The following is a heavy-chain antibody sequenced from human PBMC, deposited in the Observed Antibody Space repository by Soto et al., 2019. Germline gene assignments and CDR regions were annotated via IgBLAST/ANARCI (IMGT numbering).Heavy chain of an antibody. CDR2: ISSSSSTI. J-gene: IGHJ4*02. CDR1: GFTFSSYS. CDR3: AQDVAVSNDDY. Sequence: GGSLRLSCAASGFTFSSYSMNWVRQAPGKGLEWVSYISSSSSTIYYADSVKGRFTISRDNAKNSLYLQMNSLRAEDTAVYYCAQDVAVSNDDYWGQGTLVTVSS. V-gene: IGHV3-48*01. D-gene: IGHD3-16*02.